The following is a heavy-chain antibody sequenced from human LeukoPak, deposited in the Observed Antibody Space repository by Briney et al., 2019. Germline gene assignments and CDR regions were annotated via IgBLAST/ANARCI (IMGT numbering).Heavy chain of an antibody. CDR2: IYYSGST. J-gene: IGHJ6*03. CDR1: GGSISSYY. CDR3: ARGVSGYCSGGSCSPLDYYYMDV. V-gene: IGHV4-59*01. Sequence: KASETLSLTCTVSGGSISSYYWSWIRQPPGKGLEWIGYIYYSGSTNYNPSLKSRVTISVDTSKNQFPLKLSSVTAADTAVYYCARGVSGYCSGGSCSPLDYYYMDVWGKGTTVTVSS. D-gene: IGHD2-15*01.